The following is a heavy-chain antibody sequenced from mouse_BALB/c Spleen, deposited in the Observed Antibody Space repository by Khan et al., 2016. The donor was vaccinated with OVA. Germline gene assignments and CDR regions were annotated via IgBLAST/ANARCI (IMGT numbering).Heavy chain of an antibody. V-gene: IGHV9-3-1*01. Sequence: QIQLVQSGPELKKPGETVKISCKASGYTFTNYGMNWVKQSPGKALKWMGWINTYTGEPTYADDFMGRFAFSLETSGSIAYLLINNLQNEDTATYFWARPPNCSYALDYWGQGTSVTVSA. CDR2: INTYTGEP. CDR1: GYTFTNYG. J-gene: IGHJ4*01. CDR3: ARPPNCSYALDY. D-gene: IGHD4-1*02.